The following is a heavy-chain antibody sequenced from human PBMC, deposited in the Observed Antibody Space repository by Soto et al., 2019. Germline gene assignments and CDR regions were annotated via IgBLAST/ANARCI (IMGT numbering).Heavy chain of an antibody. CDR1: GISLRTGGVG. CDR2: IYWDDDK. CDR3: AHSLSGDIYEN. D-gene: IGHD5-18*01. J-gene: IGHJ1*01. V-gene: IGHV2-5*02. Sequence: ASGPTLVNPTQTLTLTCTSSGISLRTGGVGVGWIRQPPGKALEWLALIYWDDDKRYSPSLKNRLIITKDTSKNQVVLTMTNMDPVDTATYYCAHSLSGDIYENWRQGVLVTVSS.